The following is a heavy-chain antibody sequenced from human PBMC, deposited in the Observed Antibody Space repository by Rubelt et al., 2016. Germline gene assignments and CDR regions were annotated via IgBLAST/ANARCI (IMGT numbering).Heavy chain of an antibody. CDR2: IHYSGGT. CDR1: GGSMSGSY. J-gene: IGHJ5*02. V-gene: IGHV4-59*01. CDR3: ARVRGAADGKGGFDP. Sequence: QVQLQESGPGLVKPSETLSLTCTVSGGSMSGSYWSWIRQPLGKGLEWIGYIHYSGGTNYNPSCEGGDTCWGEWSKLRLALNVSSVTAADRAVYYCARVRGAADGKGGFDPWGKGTLVTVSS. D-gene: IGHD6-13*01.